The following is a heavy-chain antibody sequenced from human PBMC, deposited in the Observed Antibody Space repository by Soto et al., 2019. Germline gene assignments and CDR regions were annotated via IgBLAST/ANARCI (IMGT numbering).Heavy chain of an antibody. V-gene: IGHV3-23*01. J-gene: IGHJ5*01. D-gene: IGHD5-12*01. Sequence: SVKGRFTISSDTSKNVVYLQMNSLRADDTAVYFCAKWDGYGDSWGQGTLFTVSS. CDR3: AKWDGYGDS.